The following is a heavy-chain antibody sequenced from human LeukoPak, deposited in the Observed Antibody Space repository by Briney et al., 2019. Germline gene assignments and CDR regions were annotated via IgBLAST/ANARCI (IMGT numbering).Heavy chain of an antibody. D-gene: IGHD5-18*01. J-gene: IGHJ6*04. V-gene: IGHV4-61*01. CDR1: GGSVSSGSYY. CDR2: IYYSGST. CDR3: ARDRVVDTAMVGYYYGMDV. Sequence: SETLSLTCTVSGGSVSSGSYYWRWIRQPPGKGLEWIAYIYYSGSTNYNPSLKSRVTISVDTSKNQFSLKLSSVTAADTAVYYCARDRVVDTAMVGYYYGMDVWGKGTTVTVSS.